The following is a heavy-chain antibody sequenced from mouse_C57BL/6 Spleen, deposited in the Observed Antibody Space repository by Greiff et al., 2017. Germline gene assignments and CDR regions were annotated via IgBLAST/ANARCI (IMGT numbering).Heavy chain of an antibody. CDR2: INPNNGGT. V-gene: IGHV1-22*01. CDR3: ARRGYGNYPSWCAY. Sequence: VQLQQSGPELVKPGASVKMSCKASGYTFTDYNMHWVKQSHGKSLEWIGYINPNNGGTSYNQKFKGKATLTVNKSSSTAYMELRSLTSEDSAVYYCARRGYGNYPSWCAYWGQGTLVTVSA. D-gene: IGHD2-10*02. J-gene: IGHJ3*01. CDR1: GYTFTDYN.